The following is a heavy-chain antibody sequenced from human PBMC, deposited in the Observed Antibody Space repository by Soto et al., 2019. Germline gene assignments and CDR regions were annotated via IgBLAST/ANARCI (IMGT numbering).Heavy chain of an antibody. CDR3: ARAPMFADYYYYYGMDV. CDR1: GFTFSSYS. J-gene: IGHJ6*02. Sequence: PGGSLRLSCAASGFTFSSYSMNWVRQAPGKGLEWVSSISSSSSYIYYADSVKGRFTISRDNAKNSLYLQMNSLRAEDTAVYYCARAPMFADYYYYYGMDVWGQGTTVTVSS. V-gene: IGHV3-21*01. D-gene: IGHD3-10*02. CDR2: ISSSSSYI.